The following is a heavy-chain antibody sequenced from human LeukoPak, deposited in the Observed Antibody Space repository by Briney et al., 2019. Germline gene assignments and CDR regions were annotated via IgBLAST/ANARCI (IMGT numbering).Heavy chain of an antibody. CDR1: GYTFTDYG. D-gene: IGHD1-26*01. CDR3: ARAGAAVTTHFDS. J-gene: IGHJ4*02. CDR2: IRGYNGNT. V-gene: IGHV1-18*01. Sequence: ASVKVSCKASGYTFTDYGISWVRQAPGQGLEWMGWIRGYNGNTNYAQKLQGRVTMTTDTSTSTAYMELRSLRSDDTAVYSCARAGAAVTTHFDSWGQGTLVTVSS.